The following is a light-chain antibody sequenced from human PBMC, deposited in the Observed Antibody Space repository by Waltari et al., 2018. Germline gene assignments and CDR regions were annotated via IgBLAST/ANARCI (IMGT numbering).Light chain of an antibody. Sequence: EIVLTQSPATLSLSPGERATLSCRAGQSVGSYIAWYQHKPGQAPRPLIYDASNRATGIPARFSGSGSGTDFTLTIRSLEAEDFAVYYCQQRSNWPPFLSFGGGTRVEIK. V-gene: IGKV3-11*01. CDR2: DAS. J-gene: IGKJ4*01. CDR1: QSVGSY. CDR3: QQRSNWPPFLS.